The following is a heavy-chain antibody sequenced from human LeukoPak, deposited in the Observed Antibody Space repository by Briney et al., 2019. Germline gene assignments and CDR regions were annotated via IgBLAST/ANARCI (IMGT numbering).Heavy chain of an antibody. CDR1: GGTFSSYA. CDR3: ASMVALKTFDY. D-gene: IGHD4/OR15-4a*01. CDR2: IIPIFGTA. J-gene: IGHJ4*02. Sequence: ASVKVSCKAFGGTFSSYAISWVRQAPGQGLEWMGGIIPIFGTANYAQKFQGRVTITADESTSTAYMELSSLRSEDTAVYYCASMVALKTFDYWGQGTLVTVSS. V-gene: IGHV1-69*13.